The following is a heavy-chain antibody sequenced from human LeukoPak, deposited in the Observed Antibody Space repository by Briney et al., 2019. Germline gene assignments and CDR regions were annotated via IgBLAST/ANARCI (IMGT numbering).Heavy chain of an antibody. D-gene: IGHD3-22*01. CDR3: ANVKSRTMIVVVTLPYFDY. CDR1: GFTFSSYA. J-gene: IGHJ4*02. V-gene: IGHV3-23*01. CDR2: ISGSGGST. Sequence: PGGSLRLSCAASGFTFSSYAMSWVRQAPGKGLEWVSAISGSGGSTYYADSVKGRFTISRDNSKNTLYLQMNSLRAEDTAVYYCANVKSRTMIVVVTLPYFDYWGQGTLVTVSS.